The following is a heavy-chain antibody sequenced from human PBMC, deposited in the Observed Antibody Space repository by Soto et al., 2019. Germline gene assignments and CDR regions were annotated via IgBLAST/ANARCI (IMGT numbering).Heavy chain of an antibody. V-gene: IGHV4-39*02. CDR2: ISYSGNV. D-gene: IGHD4-17*01. CDR3: ARRGDYGSGYFDP. CDR1: GGSVSNSGSS. J-gene: IGHJ5*02. Sequence: QLQLRESGPGLVKPSETLSLTCSVSGGSVSNSGSSWAWIRQPPGKGLEWIGNISYSGNVSYNLSLMSRVTISVETSKSHFSLKLTSLSAADTAVYFCARRGDYGSGYFDPWGQGTLVTVSS.